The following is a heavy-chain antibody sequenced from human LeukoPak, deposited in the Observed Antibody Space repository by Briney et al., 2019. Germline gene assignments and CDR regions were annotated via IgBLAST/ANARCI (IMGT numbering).Heavy chain of an antibody. D-gene: IGHD2-21*02. J-gene: IGHJ4*02. CDR3: ARRGRIRYHIVVVTAKGPFDY. V-gene: IGHV4-34*01. CDR1: GGSFSGYY. Sequence: SETLSLTCAVYGGSFSGYYWSWIRQPPGKGLEWIGEINHSGSTNYNPSLKSRVTISVDTSKNQFSLKLSPVTAADTAVYYCARRGRIRYHIVVVTAKGPFDYWGQGTLVTVSS. CDR2: INHSGST.